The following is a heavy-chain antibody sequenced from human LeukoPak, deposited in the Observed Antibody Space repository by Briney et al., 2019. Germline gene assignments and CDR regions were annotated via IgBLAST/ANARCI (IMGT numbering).Heavy chain of an antibody. J-gene: IGHJ4*02. CDR2: ISYDGSNK. CDR3: ARDPRPDYYDSSGYLDFDY. V-gene: IGHV3-30*03. Sequence: QPGGSLRLSCAASGFTFSSYGMHWVRQAPGKGLEWVAVISYDGSNKYYADSVKGRFTISRDNSKNTLYLQMNSLRAEDTAVYYCARDPRPDYYDSSGYLDFDYWGQGTLVTVSS. D-gene: IGHD3-22*01. CDR1: GFTFSSYG.